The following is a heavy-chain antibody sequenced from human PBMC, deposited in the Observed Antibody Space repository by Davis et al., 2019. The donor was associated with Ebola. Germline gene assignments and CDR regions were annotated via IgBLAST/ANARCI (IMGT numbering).Heavy chain of an antibody. CDR1: GFTFDDYS. V-gene: IGHV3-20*04. D-gene: IGHD6-13*01. CDR2: INWNSKNI. J-gene: IGHJ4*02. CDR3: ARGYSTSWYYFDY. Sequence: GGSLRLSCAVSGFTFDDYSMNWVRQAPGKGLEWVAGINWNSKNIVYADSVKGRFTISRDNSKNTLYLQMNSLRAEDTAVYYCARGYSTSWYYFDYWGQGTLVTVSS.